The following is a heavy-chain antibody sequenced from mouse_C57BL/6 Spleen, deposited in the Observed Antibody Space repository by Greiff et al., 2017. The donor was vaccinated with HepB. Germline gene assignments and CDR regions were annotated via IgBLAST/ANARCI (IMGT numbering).Heavy chain of an antibody. D-gene: IGHD1-1*01. V-gene: IGHV1-69*01. CDR2: IDPSDSYT. CDR3: AGGLYYGSSPFAY. CDR1: GYTFTSYW. J-gene: IGHJ3*01. Sequence: QVQLQQPGAELVMPGASVKLSCKASGYTFTSYWMHWVKQRPGQGLEWIGEIDPSDSYTNYNQKFKGKSTLTVDKSSSTASMQLSSLTSEDSAVYYCAGGLYYGSSPFAYWGQGTLVTVSA.